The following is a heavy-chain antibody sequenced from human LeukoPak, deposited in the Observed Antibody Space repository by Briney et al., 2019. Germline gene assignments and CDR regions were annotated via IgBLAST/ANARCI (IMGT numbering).Heavy chain of an antibody. Sequence: ETLSHMCSVSGGSISSYYWRWIRPPPGKGLEWIGYIYYSGSPNYNPSLKTRVTISVDTSKNQFSLKLSSVTAADTAVYYCARSDYYGSGFTFDYWGQGTLVTVSS. CDR2: IYYSGSP. CDR3: ARSDYYGSGFTFDY. CDR1: GGSISSYY. D-gene: IGHD3-10*01. J-gene: IGHJ4*02. V-gene: IGHV4-59*01.